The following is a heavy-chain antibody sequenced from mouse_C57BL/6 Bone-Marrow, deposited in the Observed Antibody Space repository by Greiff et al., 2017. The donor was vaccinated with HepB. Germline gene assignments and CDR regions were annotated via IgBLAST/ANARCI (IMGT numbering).Heavy chain of an antibody. J-gene: IGHJ3*01. V-gene: IGHV2-2*01. D-gene: IGHD1-1*01. Sequence: VKLMESGPGLVQPSQSLSITCTVSGFSLTSYGVHWVRQSPGKGLEWLGVIWSGGSTDYNAAFISRLSISKDNSKSQVFFKMNSLQADDTAIYYCARAVYRSYVWFAYWGQGTRVTVSA. CDR3: ARAVYRSYVWFAY. CDR2: IWSGGST. CDR1: GFSLTSYG.